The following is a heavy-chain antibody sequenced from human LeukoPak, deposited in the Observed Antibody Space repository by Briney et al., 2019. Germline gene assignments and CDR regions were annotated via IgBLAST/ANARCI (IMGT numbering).Heavy chain of an antibody. CDR1: GGSISSGGYY. D-gene: IGHD6-13*01. CDR2: IYYSGST. J-gene: IGHJ5*02. Sequence: SQTLSLTCTVSGGSISSGGYYWSWIRQHPGKGLEWIGYIYYSGSTYYNPSLKSRVTISVDTSKNQFSLKLSSVTAADTAVYYCASEKRAAGRRNWFDPWGQGTLVTVSS. V-gene: IGHV4-31*03. CDR3: ASEKRAAGRRNWFDP.